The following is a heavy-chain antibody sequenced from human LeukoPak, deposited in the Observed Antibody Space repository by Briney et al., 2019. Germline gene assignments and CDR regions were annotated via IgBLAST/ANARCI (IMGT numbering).Heavy chain of an antibody. J-gene: IGHJ4*02. V-gene: IGHV3-48*01. CDR1: GFTFRSYS. D-gene: IGHD3-10*01. CDR3: ARADYYDSGSFYPLNF. Sequence: GGSLRLSCAASGFTFRSYSMNWVRQAPGKGLEWVSYISSSCSTLYYADSVKGRFSNSRDNAKNSLYLQMNSLRAEDTAVYYCARADYYDSGSFYPLNFWGQGTLVTVSS. CDR2: ISSSCSTL.